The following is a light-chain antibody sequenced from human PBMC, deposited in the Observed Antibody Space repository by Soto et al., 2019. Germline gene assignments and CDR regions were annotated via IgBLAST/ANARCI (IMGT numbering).Light chain of an antibody. CDR2: KGT. Sequence: QSVLAQPASVSGSPGQSITISCTGTSSDVGAYNAVSWYQQHPDRALQLIIFKGTQRPSGVSTRFSGSTSGNAAFLTVSGLRADDEADYFCCSSAPESTYVFGTGTKVTVL. CDR1: SSDVGAYNA. V-gene: IGLV2-23*01. CDR3: CSSAPESTYV. J-gene: IGLJ1*01.